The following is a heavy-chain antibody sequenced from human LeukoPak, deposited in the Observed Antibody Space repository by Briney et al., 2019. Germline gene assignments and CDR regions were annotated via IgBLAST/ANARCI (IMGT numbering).Heavy chain of an antibody. V-gene: IGHV4-59*01. D-gene: IGHD2-2*01. CDR1: GGSISSYY. Sequence: PSETLSLTCTVSGGSISSYYWSWIRRPPGKGLEWIGYIYYSGSTNYNPSLKSRVTISVDTSKNQFSLKLSSVTAADTAVYYCARGREGGYCSSTSCLFDYWGQGTLVTVSS. CDR2: IYYSGST. J-gene: IGHJ4*02. CDR3: ARGREGGYCSSTSCLFDY.